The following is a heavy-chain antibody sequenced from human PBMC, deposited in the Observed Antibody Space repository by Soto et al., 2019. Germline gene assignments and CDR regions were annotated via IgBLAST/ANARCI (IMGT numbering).Heavy chain of an antibody. V-gene: IGHV4-34*01. D-gene: IGHD3-3*01. CDR2: IYHSGST. Sequence: SETLSLTCAVYGGSFSGYYWSWIRQPPGKGPEWIGDIYHSGSTYYNPSLKSRVMISIDTSRNQFSLRLNSLTAADRAVYFCARGVTVFGLVSRFWFDPWGQGTVVTVSS. CDR3: ARGVTVFGLVSRFWFDP. J-gene: IGHJ5*02. CDR1: GGSFSGYY.